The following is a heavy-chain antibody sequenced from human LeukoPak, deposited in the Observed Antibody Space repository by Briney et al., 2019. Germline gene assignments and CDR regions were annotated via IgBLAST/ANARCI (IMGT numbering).Heavy chain of an antibody. Sequence: ASVKVSCKASGGTFSSYAISWVRQAPGQGLEWMGRIIPILGIANYAQKFQGRVTITADESTSTAYMELSSLRSEDTAVYYCASASSSSPSGDYWGQGTLVTVSS. CDR2: IIPILGIA. CDR1: GGTFSSYA. J-gene: IGHJ4*02. CDR3: ASASSSSPSGDY. V-gene: IGHV1-69*04. D-gene: IGHD6-6*01.